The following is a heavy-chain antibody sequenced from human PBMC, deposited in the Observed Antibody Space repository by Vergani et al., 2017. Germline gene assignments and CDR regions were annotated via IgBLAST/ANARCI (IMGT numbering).Heavy chain of an antibody. V-gene: IGHV3-49*04. Sequence: EVHLVESGGGLVQPGRSLRLSCSGSGFTLGDYAMTWVRQAPGKGLEWVAFIWSKPYGGTTEYAASVKGRFTISRDNSKNTLYLQMNSLRAEDTAVYYCARGASGDYVSSFDYWGQGTLVTVSS. D-gene: IGHD4-17*01. CDR2: IWSKPYGGTT. J-gene: IGHJ4*02. CDR3: ARGASGDYVSSFDY. CDR1: GFTLGDYA.